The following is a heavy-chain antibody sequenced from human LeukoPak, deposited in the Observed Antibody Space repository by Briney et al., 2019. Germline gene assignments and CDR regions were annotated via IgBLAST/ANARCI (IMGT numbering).Heavy chain of an antibody. CDR1: GGSFSGYY. D-gene: IGHD2-2*01. J-gene: IGHJ4*02. CDR3: ARTGNHCSSTSCYVY. CDR2: INHSGST. V-gene: IGHV4-34*01. Sequence: SETLSLTCAVDGGSFSGYYWSWIRQPTGKGLEWIGEINHSGSTNYNPSLKSRVTISVDTSKNQFSLKLSSVTAADTAVYYCARTGNHCSSTSCYVYWGQGTLVTVSS.